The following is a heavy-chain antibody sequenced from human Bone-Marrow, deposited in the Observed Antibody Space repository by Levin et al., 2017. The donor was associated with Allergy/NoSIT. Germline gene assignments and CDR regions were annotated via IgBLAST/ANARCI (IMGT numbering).Heavy chain of an antibody. CDR3: ARTVVRFFSDI. Sequence: GASVKVSCEASEFTFSRYAMNWVRQAPGKGLEWVSTITSDGRGTYYANSVKGRFTISRDTSKNTVYLEMKSLRAEDTAVYYCARTVVRFFSDIWGLGTLVTVSS. CDR2: ITSDGRGT. D-gene: IGHD3-10*01. J-gene: IGHJ4*02. CDR1: EFTFSRYA. V-gene: IGHV3-23*01.